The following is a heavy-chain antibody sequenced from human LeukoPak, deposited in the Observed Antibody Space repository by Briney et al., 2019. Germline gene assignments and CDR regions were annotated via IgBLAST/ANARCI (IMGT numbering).Heavy chain of an antibody. D-gene: IGHD6-13*01. CDR2: ISSSSSYI. V-gene: IGHV3-21*01. CDR3: ARALAAHGAFDI. Sequence: GGSLRLSCAASGFTFSSYAMSWVRQAPGKGLEWVSSISSSSSYIYYADSVKGRFTISRDNAKNSLYLQMNSLRAEDTAVYYCARALAAHGAFDIWGQGTMVTVSS. J-gene: IGHJ3*02. CDR1: GFTFSSYA.